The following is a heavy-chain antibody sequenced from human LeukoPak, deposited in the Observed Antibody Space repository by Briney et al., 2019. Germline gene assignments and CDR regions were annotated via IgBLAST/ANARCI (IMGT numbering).Heavy chain of an antibody. CDR3: ARRPVLWFGEPFDY. V-gene: IGHV1-2*02. D-gene: IGHD3-10*01. Sequence: ASVKVSCKASGYTFTGYYMHWVRQAPGQGLEWMGWINPNSGGTNYAQKLQGRVTMTRDTSISTAYMELSRLRSDDTAVYYCARRPVLWFGEPFDYWGQGTLVTVSS. J-gene: IGHJ4*02. CDR1: GYTFTGYY. CDR2: INPNSGGT.